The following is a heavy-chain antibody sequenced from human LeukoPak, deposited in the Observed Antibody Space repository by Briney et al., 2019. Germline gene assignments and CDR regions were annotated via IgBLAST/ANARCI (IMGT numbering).Heavy chain of an antibody. D-gene: IGHD1-26*01. J-gene: IGHJ4*02. CDR3: ARALGGYPANFDY. CDR1: GGSISSGNYY. Sequence: SQTLSLTCTVSGGSISSGNYYWSWIRQPAGKGLEWIGRIYTSGSTNYNPSLKSRVTISVDTSKNQFSLKLSSVTAADTAVYYCARALGGYPANFDYWGQGTLVTVSS. CDR2: IYTSGST. V-gene: IGHV4-61*02.